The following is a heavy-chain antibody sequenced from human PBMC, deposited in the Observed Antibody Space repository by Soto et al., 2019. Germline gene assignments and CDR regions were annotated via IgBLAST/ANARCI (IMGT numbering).Heavy chain of an antibody. CDR2: INHSGST. Sequence: SETLSLTCTVSGGSISGYDWTWIRQPPGTGLEWIGEINHSGSTNYNPSLKSRVTISVDTSKNQFSLKLTSVTAADTAVYYCARDKITGLFDYWGQGTLVTVSS. D-gene: IGHD2-8*02. V-gene: IGHV4-34*01. CDR1: GGSISGYD. CDR3: ARDKITGLFDY. J-gene: IGHJ4*02.